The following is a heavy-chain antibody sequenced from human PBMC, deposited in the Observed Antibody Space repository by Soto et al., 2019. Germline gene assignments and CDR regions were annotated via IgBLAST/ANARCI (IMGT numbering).Heavy chain of an antibody. CDR1: GGSFSDAY. Sequence: QVHLQQWGAGLLKPSGTLSLTCAVSGGSFSDAYWSWVRQSPGRGLEWIGEVFHAGNTNYNPSLKRRVTVAADTAKNQFCLRLTSVTAADSAVYYCARAPRELLAEGPLFLYYYYGLDVWGQATTVVVSS. CDR3: ARAPRELLAEGPLFLYYYYGLDV. D-gene: IGHD1-7*01. V-gene: IGHV4-34*02. CDR2: VFHAGNT. J-gene: IGHJ6*02.